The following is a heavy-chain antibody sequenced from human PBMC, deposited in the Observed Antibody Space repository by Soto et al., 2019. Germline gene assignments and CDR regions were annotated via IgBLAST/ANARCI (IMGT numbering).Heavy chain of an antibody. CDR3: AKDAYDIWTGYSDY. Sequence: EVQLVESGGGLVQPGRSLRLSCAASGFTFDDYAMHWVRQAPGKGLEWVSGISWNSGSIGYADSVKGRFTIARDNAKNSLYLQMNSLRAEDTDLYYCAKDAYDIWTGYSDYWGQGTLVTVSS. D-gene: IGHD3-9*01. CDR1: GFTFDDYA. J-gene: IGHJ4*02. CDR2: ISWNSGSI. V-gene: IGHV3-9*01.